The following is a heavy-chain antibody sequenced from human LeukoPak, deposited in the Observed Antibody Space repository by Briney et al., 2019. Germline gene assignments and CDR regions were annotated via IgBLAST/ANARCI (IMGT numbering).Heavy chain of an antibody. CDR3: ASVNYRPGSYSSWFDP. J-gene: IGHJ5*02. CDR1: GGSFSGYY. D-gene: IGHD3-10*01. V-gene: IGHV4-34*01. Sequence: SETLSLTCAVYGGSFSGYYWSWIRQPPGKGLEWIGEINHSGSTNYNPSLKSRVTMSVDTSKNQFSLKLSSVTAADTAIYYCASVNYRPGSYSSWFDPWGQGTLVTVSS. CDR2: INHSGST.